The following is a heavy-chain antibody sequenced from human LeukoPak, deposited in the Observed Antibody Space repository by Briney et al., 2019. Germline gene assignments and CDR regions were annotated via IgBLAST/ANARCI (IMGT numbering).Heavy chain of an antibody. CDR2: IYTSGST. V-gene: IGHV4-4*07. D-gene: IGHD3-10*01. J-gene: IGHJ4*02. Sequence: PSETLSLTCTVSGGSISSYYWSWIRQPAGKGLKWLGRIYTSGSTNYNPSLKSRVTMSVDTSKNQFSLKLSSVTAADTAVYYCARDASYYYGSGSPRHFDYWGQGTLVTVSS. CDR3: ARDASYYYGSGSPRHFDY. CDR1: GGSISSYY.